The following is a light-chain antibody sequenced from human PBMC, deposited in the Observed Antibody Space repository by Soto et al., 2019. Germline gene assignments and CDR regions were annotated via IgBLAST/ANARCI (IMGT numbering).Light chain of an antibody. Sequence: DIQLTQSPSFLSASVGDRVTITCRASQGIRNYLAWYQQKPGRAPKLLIYIASTLQSGVQSRFSGSYSGTEFTLTITSLQPEDFATYYCIQDYNYPRTFGQGTKVDIK. CDR3: IQDYNYPRT. CDR2: IAS. CDR1: QGIRNY. V-gene: IGKV1-9*01. J-gene: IGKJ1*01.